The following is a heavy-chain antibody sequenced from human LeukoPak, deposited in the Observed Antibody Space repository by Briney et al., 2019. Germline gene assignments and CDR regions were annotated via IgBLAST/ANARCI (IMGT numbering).Heavy chain of an antibody. Sequence: SETLSLTCTVSGGSISSGDYYWSWIRQHPGQGLEWIGYIYYSGSTYYNPSLKSRVTMSLDASKNQFSLKLSSVTAADTAVYYCAREGFCGGDCYLFDYWGQGTLVTVSS. CDR2: IYYSGST. D-gene: IGHD2-21*02. CDR1: GGSISSGDYY. J-gene: IGHJ4*02. V-gene: IGHV4-31*03. CDR3: AREGFCGGDCYLFDY.